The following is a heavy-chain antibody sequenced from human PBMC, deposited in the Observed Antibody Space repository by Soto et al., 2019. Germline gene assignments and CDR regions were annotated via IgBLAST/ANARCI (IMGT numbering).Heavy chain of an antibody. CDR2: INPNSGGT. CDR3: ARDDYGDRSDY. J-gene: IGHJ4*02. V-gene: IGHV1-2*02. CDR1: GYILTSYY. D-gene: IGHD4-17*01. Sequence: GASVKVSCKAFGYILTSYYMHWVRQAPGQGLEWMGWINPNSGGTNYAQKFQGRVTMTRDTSISTAYMELSRLRSDDTAVYYCARDDYGDRSDYWGQGTLVTVSS.